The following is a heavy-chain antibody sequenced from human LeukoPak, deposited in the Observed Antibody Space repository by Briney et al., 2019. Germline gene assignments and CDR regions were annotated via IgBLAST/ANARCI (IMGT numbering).Heavy chain of an antibody. J-gene: IGHJ5*02. CDR2: IYPGDSAT. D-gene: IGHD5-12*01. CDR3: AKHGSGYEPDH. CDR1: GYSFTTYW. V-gene: IGHV5-51*01. Sequence: GASLKISCKVSGYSFTTYWIGWVSQLPPGDLQWMGIIYPGDSATRYSPSFQGQVTFSADKSINTAYLQWSSLTASDTAMYYCAKHGSGYEPDHWGQGTLVTVSS.